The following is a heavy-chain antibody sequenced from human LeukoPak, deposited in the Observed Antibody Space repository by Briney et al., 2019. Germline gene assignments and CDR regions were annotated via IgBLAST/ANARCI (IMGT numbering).Heavy chain of an antibody. Sequence: PSETLSLTCTVSGGSIRTTSYYWGWVRQPPGKGLEWIGSISYIGITNYNPSLKNRLTLSVATSTNQFSLWLTSVPAADPAVYYCASLCGSGRYYNLNNWFDPWGQGTLVTVSS. D-gene: IGHD3-10*01. CDR3: ASLCGSGRYYNLNNWFDP. J-gene: IGHJ5*02. CDR1: GGSIRTTSYY. V-gene: IGHV4-39*01. CDR2: ISYIGIT.